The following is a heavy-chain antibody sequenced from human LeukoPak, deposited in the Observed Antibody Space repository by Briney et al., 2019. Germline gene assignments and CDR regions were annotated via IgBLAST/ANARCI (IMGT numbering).Heavy chain of an antibody. J-gene: IGHJ5*02. V-gene: IGHV3-74*01. CDR1: GFTFSSYW. D-gene: IGHD2-21*02. CDR3: ARDREITVVTPNNWFDP. Sequence: GGSLRLSCAASGFTFSSYWMHWVRQAPVKGLVWVSRINSDGSSTSYADSVKGRFTISRDNAKNTLYLQMNSLRAEDTAVYYCARDREITVVTPNNWFDPWGQGTLVTVSS. CDR2: INSDGSST.